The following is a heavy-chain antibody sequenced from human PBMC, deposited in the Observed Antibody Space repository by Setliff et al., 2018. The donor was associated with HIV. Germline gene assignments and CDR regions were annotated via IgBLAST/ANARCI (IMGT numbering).Heavy chain of an antibody. Sequence: SVKVSCKASGGTFSSYGISWVRQAPGQGLEGMGAIIPILGIANYAQKFQGRVTITTDESRTTSYMELSSLRFEDTAVYFCARVAHSSSYHYYGMDVWGQGTTVTVSS. D-gene: IGHD6-19*01. J-gene: IGHJ6*02. CDR2: IIPILGIA. V-gene: IGHV1-69*10. CDR3: ARVAHSSSYHYYGMDV. CDR1: GGTFSSYG.